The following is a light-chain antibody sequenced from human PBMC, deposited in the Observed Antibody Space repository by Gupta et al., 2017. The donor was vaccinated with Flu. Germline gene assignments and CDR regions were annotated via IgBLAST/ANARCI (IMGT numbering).Light chain of an antibody. CDR2: GAS. CDR3: LQYKYWPLT. CDR1: QSVSTN. Sequence: EIVMTQFPATLSVSPGEGATLSCRASQSVSTNLAWYQRKPGQAPRLLIYGASSRATDIPIRFRGSGSGTEFTLTISSLQSEDFAVYYCLQYKYWPLTFGQGTKVDVK. V-gene: IGKV3D-15*01. J-gene: IGKJ1*01.